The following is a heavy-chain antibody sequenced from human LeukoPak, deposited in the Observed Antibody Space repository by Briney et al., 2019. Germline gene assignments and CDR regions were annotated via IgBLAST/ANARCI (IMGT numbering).Heavy chain of an antibody. D-gene: IGHD3-10*01. CDR2: IHSGGTT. CDR1: GGSISGYY. CDR3: ARDPGMERFGVVFDS. J-gene: IGHJ4*02. Sequence: PSETLSLTCTVSGGSISGYYWNWIRRPAGKGLEWIARIHSGGTTNYNPPLGSRLTMSVDTSKSQFSLKLTSVTAADTAVYYCARDPGMERFGVVFDSWGQGTLVTVSS. V-gene: IGHV4-4*07.